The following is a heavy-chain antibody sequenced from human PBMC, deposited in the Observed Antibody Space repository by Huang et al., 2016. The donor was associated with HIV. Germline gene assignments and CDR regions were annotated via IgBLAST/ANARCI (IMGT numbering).Heavy chain of an antibody. CDR3: ARDQGFTVTTEYYFDY. CDR1: GFTFSNYW. Sequence: EVQLVESGGGLVQPGGSLRLSCIASGFTFSNYWMTWVRQAPGKVVEWVANIKEDGSEKNYVDSVKGRFTISRDNAKNSLYLQLNSLRAEDTALYYCARDQGFTVTTEYYFDYWGQGTLVTVSS. D-gene: IGHD4-17*01. J-gene: IGHJ4*02. V-gene: IGHV3-7*01. CDR2: IKEDGSEK.